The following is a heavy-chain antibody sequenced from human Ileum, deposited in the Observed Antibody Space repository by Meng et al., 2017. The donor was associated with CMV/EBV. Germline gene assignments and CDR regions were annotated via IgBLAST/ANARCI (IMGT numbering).Heavy chain of an antibody. J-gene: IGHJ4*02. V-gene: IGHV4-30-4*08. Sequence: QEAAPVLLHPSPPLSPTCTVSGGSISSGDYYWSWIRQSPGKSLEWIGYIYYSGSTYYNPSLKSRLIISVDTSKNQFSLKLSSVTAADTAVYFCARGVNYYPISGYKYYDQWGQGTLVTVSS. CDR2: IYYSGST. CDR3: ARGVNYYPISGYKYYDQ. CDR1: GGSISSGDYY. D-gene: IGHD3-22*01.